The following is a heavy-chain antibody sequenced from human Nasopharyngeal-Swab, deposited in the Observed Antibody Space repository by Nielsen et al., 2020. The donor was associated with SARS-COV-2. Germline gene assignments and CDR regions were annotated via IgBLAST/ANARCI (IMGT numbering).Heavy chain of an antibody. CDR1: GCTFTNYA. J-gene: IGHJ4*02. V-gene: IGHV7-4-1*02. Sequence: ASVKVSCKTSGCTFTNYAMNWVRQAPGQGLEWMGWINTNTGNPTYAQGFTGRFVFSLDTSVSTAYLQISSLKAEDTAVYYCARLSSGYYDYYFDYWGQGTLVTVSS. CDR2: INTNTGNP. CDR3: ARLSSGYYDYYFDY. D-gene: IGHD3-22*01.